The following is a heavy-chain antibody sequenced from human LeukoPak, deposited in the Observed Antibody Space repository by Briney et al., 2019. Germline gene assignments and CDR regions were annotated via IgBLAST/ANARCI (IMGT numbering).Heavy chain of an antibody. CDR2: VYTSGST. CDR3: TKGRGI. Sequence: PSETLSLTCTVSGGSMSVGSYYWSWIRQPAGKGLEWIGRVYTSGSTNYNPSLKSRVTISIDTSKNQFSLKLTSVTAADTAIYYCTKGRGIWGQGTLVTVSS. D-gene: IGHD3-10*01. V-gene: IGHV4-61*02. J-gene: IGHJ4*02. CDR1: GGSMSVGSYY.